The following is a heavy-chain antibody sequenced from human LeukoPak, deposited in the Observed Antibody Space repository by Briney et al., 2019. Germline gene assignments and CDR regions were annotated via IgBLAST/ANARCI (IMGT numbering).Heavy chain of an antibody. D-gene: IGHD6-19*01. CDR1: GFTVSSNY. Sequence: GGSLRLSCAASGFTVSSNYMNWVRQAPGKGLEWVSVIYTGGSAYYADSVKGRFTISRDNSKNMLYLQMNSLRAEDTAVYYCARAHSSSDHFDYWGQGILVIVSS. V-gene: IGHV3-53*01. CDR3: ARAHSSSDHFDY. CDR2: IYTGGSA. J-gene: IGHJ4*02.